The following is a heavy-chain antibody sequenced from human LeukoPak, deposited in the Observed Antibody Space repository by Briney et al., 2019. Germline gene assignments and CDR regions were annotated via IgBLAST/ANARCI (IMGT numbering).Heavy chain of an antibody. Sequence: GGSLRLSCAASGFTFSNYWMSWVRQAPGKGLEWVANIKQDGSEKYYVYSVKGRFTISRDNAKNSLYLQMNSLRAEDTAVYYCARDRALYDRSGYYYTEDDYWGQGTLVTVSS. CDR1: GFTFSNYW. J-gene: IGHJ4*02. D-gene: IGHD3-22*01. V-gene: IGHV3-7*01. CDR3: ARDRALYDRSGYYYTEDDY. CDR2: IKQDGSEK.